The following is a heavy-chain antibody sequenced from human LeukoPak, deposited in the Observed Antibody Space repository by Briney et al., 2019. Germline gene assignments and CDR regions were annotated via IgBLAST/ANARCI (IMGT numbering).Heavy chain of an antibody. CDR1: GGSISSYY. J-gene: IGHJ3*02. Sequence: SETLSLTCTDSGGSISSYYWSWIRQPPGKGLEWIEYIYYSGSTSYNPSLKSRVTISVDTSKKQFSLKLSSVTAADTAFYYCARYIVSYPHDAFDIWGQGTMVTVSS. CDR3: ARYIVSYPHDAFDI. D-gene: IGHD1-26*01. CDR2: IYYSGST. V-gene: IGHV4-59*01.